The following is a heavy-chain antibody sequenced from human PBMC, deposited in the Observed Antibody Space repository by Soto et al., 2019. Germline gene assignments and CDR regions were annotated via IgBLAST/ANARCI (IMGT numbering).Heavy chain of an antibody. V-gene: IGHV4-39*01. CDR1: GGSISSGTNY. CDR2: VFYSGIT. D-gene: IGHD1-1*01. CDR3: ARRPRYFGFDP. J-gene: IGHJ5*02. Sequence: QLQLQESGPGLVKPSETLSLTCTVSGGSISSGTNYWAWIRQPPGKGLEWIGNVFYSGITYYNPSLMSRVTRSLDTSRNQFSLRLGSVTAADTAVYYSARRPRYFGFDPWGQGTLVTVSS.